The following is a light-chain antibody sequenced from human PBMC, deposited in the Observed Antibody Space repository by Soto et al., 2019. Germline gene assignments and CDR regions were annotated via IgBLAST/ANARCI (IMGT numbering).Light chain of an antibody. CDR2: WAS. J-gene: IGKJ1*01. CDR1: QSVLYSPNNKNY. V-gene: IGKV4-1*01. Sequence: DIVMTQSPDSLAVSLGERATINCKSSQSVLYSPNNKNYLAWYQQRPGQPPKLLIYWASSRESGVPDRFSGSGSGTDFTLTISSLQAEDVAVYFCQQYYSNPWTFGQGTKVEI. CDR3: QQYYSNPWT.